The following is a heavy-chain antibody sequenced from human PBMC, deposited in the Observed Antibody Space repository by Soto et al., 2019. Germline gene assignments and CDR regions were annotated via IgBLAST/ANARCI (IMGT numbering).Heavy chain of an antibody. J-gene: IGHJ4*02. CDR3: ARGSHTLIAAAGSSDY. Sequence: PGGSLRLSCAASGFTFSSYGMHWVRQAPGKGLEWVAVIWYDGSNKYYADSVKGRFTISRDNSKNTLYLQMNSLRAEDTAVYYCARGSHTLIAAAGSSDYWGQGTLVTVSS. CDR2: IWYDGSNK. V-gene: IGHV3-33*01. CDR1: GFTFSSYG. D-gene: IGHD6-13*01.